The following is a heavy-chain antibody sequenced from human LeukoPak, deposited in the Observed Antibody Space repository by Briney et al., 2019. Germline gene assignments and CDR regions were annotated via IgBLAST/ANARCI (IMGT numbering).Heavy chain of an antibody. CDR3: ARDQGDY. J-gene: IGHJ4*02. CDR1: GGSISSSSYY. Sequence: SETLSLTCIVSGGSISSSSYYWAWVRQPPGKGLEWIGSIYYSGSTHSNPSLKSRVTISVDTSKNQFSLKLSSVTAADTAVYYCARDQGDYWGQGTLVTVSS. CDR2: IYYSGST. V-gene: IGHV4-39*02.